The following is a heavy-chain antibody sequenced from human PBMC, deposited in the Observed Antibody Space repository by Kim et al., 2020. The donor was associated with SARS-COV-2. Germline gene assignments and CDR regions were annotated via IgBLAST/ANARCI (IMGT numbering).Heavy chain of an antibody. J-gene: IGHJ4*02. D-gene: IGHD2-15*01. CDR2: SIT. V-gene: IGHV3-74*01. CDR3: ALDLGGLYTY. Sequence: SITNYADAVKGRFTISRDNAKNTLYLQISRLIAEDTAVYYCALDLGGLYTYWGQGSLVTVSS.